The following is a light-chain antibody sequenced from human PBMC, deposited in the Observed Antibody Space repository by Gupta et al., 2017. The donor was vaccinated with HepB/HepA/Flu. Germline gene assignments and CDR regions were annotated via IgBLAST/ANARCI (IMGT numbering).Light chain of an antibody. CDR3: QSADSSGTPRHVV. CDR2: KDS. Sequence: SYELTQPASVSVSPGQTARITCSGDALPKQYAYWYQQKPGQAPVLVIYKDSERPSGIPERFSGSSSGTTVTLTISGVQAEDEADYYCQSADSSGTPRHVVFGGGTKLTVL. CDR1: ALPKQY. J-gene: IGLJ2*01. V-gene: IGLV3-25*03.